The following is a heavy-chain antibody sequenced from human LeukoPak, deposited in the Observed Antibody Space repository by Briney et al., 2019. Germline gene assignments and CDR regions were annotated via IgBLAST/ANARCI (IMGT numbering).Heavy chain of an antibody. CDR2: INAGNGNT. Sequence: ASVKVSCKASGYTFTSYAMHWVRQAPGQRLEWMGWINAGNGNTKYSQEFQGRVTITRDTSASTAYMELSSLRSEDMAVYYCAISSSWDYYFDYWGQGTLVTVSS. CDR3: AISSSWDYYFDY. V-gene: IGHV1-3*03. D-gene: IGHD6-13*01. CDR1: GYTFTSYA. J-gene: IGHJ4*02.